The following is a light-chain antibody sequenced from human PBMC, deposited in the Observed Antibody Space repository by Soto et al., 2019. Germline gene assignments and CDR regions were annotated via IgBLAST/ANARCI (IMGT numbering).Light chain of an antibody. J-gene: IGLJ2*01. Sequence: QSVLTQPPSVSGTPGQTVTISCSGARSNIGKNTLNWFQQLPGTAPKLLISTSNHRPSGVRDRFSGSKSGTSASLTISGLRSDDEADYYCAAWDDILNVVVFGGGTKLTVL. V-gene: IGLV1-44*01. CDR1: RSNIGKNT. CDR2: TSN. CDR3: AAWDDILNVVV.